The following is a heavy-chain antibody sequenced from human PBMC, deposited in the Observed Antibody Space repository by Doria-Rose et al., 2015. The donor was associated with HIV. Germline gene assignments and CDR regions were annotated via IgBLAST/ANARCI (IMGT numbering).Heavy chain of an antibody. Sequence: SGPVLVKPTETLTLTCTVSGVSLSSPGMGVSWIRQPPGKALEWLANFFSDDERSYKPSLKSRLTISRGTSKSQVVLTMTDMDPVDTATYYCARIKSSRWYHKYYFDFWGQGTLVIVS. CDR1: GVSLSSPGMG. V-gene: IGHV2-26*01. CDR2: FFSDDER. J-gene: IGHJ4*02. D-gene: IGHD6-13*01. CDR3: ARIKSSRWYHKYYFDF.